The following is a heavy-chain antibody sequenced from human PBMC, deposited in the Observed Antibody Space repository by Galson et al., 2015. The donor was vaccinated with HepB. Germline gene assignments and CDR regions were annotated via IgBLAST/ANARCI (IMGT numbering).Heavy chain of an antibody. CDR1: GYTFTTYG. V-gene: IGHV1-18*04. Sequence: SCKASGYTFTTYGINWVRQAPGQGLEWMGWISAYNGNTNYAQKFQGRVTMTTDTSTSTAYMKLKTLRSDDTAVYYCARDRGYSGSYYGFDYWGQGTLVTVSS. D-gene: IGHD1-26*01. CDR3: ARDRGYSGSYYGFDY. J-gene: IGHJ4*02. CDR2: ISAYNGNT.